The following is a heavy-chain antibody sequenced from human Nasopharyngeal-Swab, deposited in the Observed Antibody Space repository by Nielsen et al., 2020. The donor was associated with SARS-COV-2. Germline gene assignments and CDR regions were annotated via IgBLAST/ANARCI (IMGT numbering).Heavy chain of an antibody. V-gene: IGHV3-7*01. J-gene: IGHJ4*02. CDR2: IKQDGSEK. CDR3: ARRWDYYDSSGYYYGPSPIDY. CDR1: GFTFSSYW. Sequence: GGSLRLSCAASGFTFSSYWMSWVRQAPGKGLEWVANIKQDGSEKYYVDSVKGRFTISRDNAKNSLYLQMNSLRAEDTAVYYCARRWDYYDSSGYYYGPSPIDYWGQGTLVTVSS. D-gene: IGHD3-22*01.